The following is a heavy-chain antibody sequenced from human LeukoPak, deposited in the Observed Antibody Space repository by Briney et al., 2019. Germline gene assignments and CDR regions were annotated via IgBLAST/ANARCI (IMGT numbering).Heavy chain of an antibody. Sequence: GGSLRLSCAASGFTFSSYSMNWVRQAPGKGLEWVSYISSSSSTIYYADSVKGRFTISRDNAKNTLYLQMNSLRAEDTAVYYCARESDSSGYYYNYWGQGTLVTVSS. CDR1: GFTFSSYS. CDR2: ISSSSSTI. D-gene: IGHD3-22*01. CDR3: ARESDSSGYYYNY. V-gene: IGHV3-48*04. J-gene: IGHJ4*02.